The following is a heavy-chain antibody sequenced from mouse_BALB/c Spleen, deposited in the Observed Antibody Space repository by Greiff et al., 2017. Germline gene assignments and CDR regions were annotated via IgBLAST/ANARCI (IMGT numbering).Heavy chain of an antibody. CDR3: ARDDAMDY. V-gene: IGHV1S137*01. CDR2: ISTYYGDA. Sequence: VQLQQSGAELVRPGVSVKISCKGSGYTFTDYAMHWVKQSHAKSLEWIGVISTYYGDASYNQKFKGKATMTVDKSSSTAYMELARLTSEDSAIYYCARDDAMDYWGQGTSVTVSS. J-gene: IGHJ4*01. CDR1: GYTFTDYA.